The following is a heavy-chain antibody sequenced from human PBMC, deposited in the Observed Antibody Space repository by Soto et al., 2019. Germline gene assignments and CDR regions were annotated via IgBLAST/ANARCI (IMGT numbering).Heavy chain of an antibody. D-gene: IGHD3-10*01. CDR2: IDPSDSYT. Sequence: PGESLKISCKGSGYSFTSYWISWVRQMPGKGLEWMGRIDPSDSYTNYSPSFQGHVTISADKSISTAYLQWSSLKASDTAMYYCARQVWRVTGPLYYYYYGMDVWGQGTTVTVSS. CDR3: ARQVWRVTGPLYYYYYGMDV. V-gene: IGHV5-10-1*01. CDR1: GYSFTSYW. J-gene: IGHJ6*02.